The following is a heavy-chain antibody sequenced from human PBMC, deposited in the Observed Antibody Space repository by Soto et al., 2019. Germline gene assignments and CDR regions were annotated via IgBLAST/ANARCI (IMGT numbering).Heavy chain of an antibody. CDR1: GFTFSSYA. V-gene: IGHV3-30-3*01. CDR2: ISYDGSNK. Sequence: QVQLVESGGGVVQPGRSLRLSCAASGFTFSSYAMHWVRQAPGKGLEWVAVISYDGSNKYYADSVKGRFTLSRDISKSTMYLQVNSLRAEDTAVYYCARDKRFPGGHGMDVWGQGTKVTVSS. D-gene: IGHD3-3*01. CDR3: ARDKRFPGGHGMDV. J-gene: IGHJ6*02.